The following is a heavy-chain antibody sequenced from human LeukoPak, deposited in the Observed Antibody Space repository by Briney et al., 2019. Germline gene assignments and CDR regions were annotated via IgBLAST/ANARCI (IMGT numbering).Heavy chain of an antibody. CDR2: IYTSGST. D-gene: IGHD3-22*01. V-gene: IGHV4-61*02. CDR1: GGSISSGSYY. Sequence: PSQTLSLTCTGSGGSISSGSYYWSWIRQPAGKGLEWIGRIYTSGSTNYNPSLKSRVTISVDTSKNQFSLKLSSVTAADTAVYYCASTYYYDSSGYYSYFQHWGQGTLVTVSS. J-gene: IGHJ1*01. CDR3: ASTYYYDSSGYYSYFQH.